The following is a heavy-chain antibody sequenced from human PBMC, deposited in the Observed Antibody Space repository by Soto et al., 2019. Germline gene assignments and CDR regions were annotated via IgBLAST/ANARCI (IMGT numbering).Heavy chain of an antibody. V-gene: IGHV3-23*01. CDR2: ISSGGENT. D-gene: IGHD3-3*01. J-gene: IGHJ6*02. CDR1: GFSFSTYD. CDR3: AKGKMGISIYGVIAPNGLDV. Sequence: PGGSLRLSCAASGFSFSTYDMTWVRQGPGKGLTWVSSISSGGENTYTADSVKGRFTISRDNSKTTMYLQMSSLRVEDTGVYFCAKGKMGISIYGVIAPNGLDVWGQGTTVTVS.